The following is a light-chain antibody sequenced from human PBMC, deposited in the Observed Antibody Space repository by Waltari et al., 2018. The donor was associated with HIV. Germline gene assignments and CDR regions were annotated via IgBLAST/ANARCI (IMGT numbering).Light chain of an antibody. CDR1: SSDIGAYNF. Sequence: QSALTQPPSASGSPGQSVAISCTGTSSDIGAYNFVSWDQQQPGSAPKLIIFEVTKRPTGVPDRFSGSKSGNTASLTVSGLLPEDDADYYCSSYAGSNRFVVFGGGTRLTVL. CDR3: SSYAGSNRFVV. CDR2: EVT. J-gene: IGLJ2*01. V-gene: IGLV2-8*01.